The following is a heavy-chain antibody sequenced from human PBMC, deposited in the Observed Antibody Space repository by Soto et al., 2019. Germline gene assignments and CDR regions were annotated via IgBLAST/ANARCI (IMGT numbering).Heavy chain of an antibody. CDR1: GYSVTRDSY. J-gene: IGHJ4*02. Sequence: PSETLSLTCLVSGYSVTRDSYWAFIRQSPGKGLEWIVSMYHGGTTFYNPSLKSRVTMSMDTSKNQFSLKLRSVTAADTAIYYCARVHVMVVAGSTCDYWGQGIPGTVAT. CDR3: ARVHVMVVAGSTCDY. CDR2: MYHGGTT. D-gene: IGHD2-15*01. V-gene: IGHV4-38-2*01.